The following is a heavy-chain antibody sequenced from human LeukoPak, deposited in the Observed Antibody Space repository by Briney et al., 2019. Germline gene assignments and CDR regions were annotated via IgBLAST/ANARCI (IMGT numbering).Heavy chain of an antibody. CDR1: GLTFSSYL. J-gene: IGHJ4*02. CDR3: ARGYCSGGSCYSIDY. D-gene: IGHD2-15*01. Sequence: PGGSLRLSCAASGLTFSSYLMSWGRQAPGKGLEWVADIKQDGSETYYVDSVKGRFTISRDNAKNSLYMQMNSRSAEDTAVYYCARGYCSGGSCYSIDYWGQGTLVTVSS. CDR2: IKQDGSET. V-gene: IGHV3-7*01.